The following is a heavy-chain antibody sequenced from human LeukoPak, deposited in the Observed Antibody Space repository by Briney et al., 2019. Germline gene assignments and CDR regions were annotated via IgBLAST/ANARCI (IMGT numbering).Heavy chain of an antibody. CDR3: ARDSGYSSGWPVDY. CDR2: ISSSSSYI. Sequence: PGGSLRLSCAASGFTFSSYSMNWVRQAPRKGLEWGSSISSSSSYIYYADSVKGRFTISRDNAKNSLYLQMNSLRAEDTAVYYCARDSGYSSGWPVDYWGQGTLVTVSS. CDR1: GFTFSSYS. D-gene: IGHD6-19*01. V-gene: IGHV3-21*01. J-gene: IGHJ4*02.